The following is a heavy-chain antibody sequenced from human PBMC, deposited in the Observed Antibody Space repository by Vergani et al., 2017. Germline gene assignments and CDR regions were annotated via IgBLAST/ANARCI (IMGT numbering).Heavy chain of an antibody. V-gene: IGHV3-23*01. D-gene: IGHD3-3*01. Sequence: EVQLLESGGGLVQPGGSLRLSCAASGFTFSSYAMSWVRQAPGKGLEWVSAISGSGGSTYYADSVKGRLTISRDNSKSKLYLQMDSLRAEDTAVYYCAKEGVSYYDFWSGYWPGWFDPWGQGTLVTVSS. CDR1: GFTFSSYA. CDR3: AKEGVSYYDFWSGYWPGWFDP. CDR2: ISGSGGST. J-gene: IGHJ5*02.